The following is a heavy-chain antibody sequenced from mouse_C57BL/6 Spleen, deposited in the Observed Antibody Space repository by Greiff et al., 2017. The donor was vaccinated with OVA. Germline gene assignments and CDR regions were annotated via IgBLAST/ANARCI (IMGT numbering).Heavy chain of an antibody. Sequence: EVQVVESGGGLVKPGGSLKLSCAASGFTFSDYGMHWVRQAPEKGLEWVAYISSGSSTIYYADTVKGRFTISRDNAQNTLFLQMTSLRSEDTAMYYCARKGYYGSSYGYAMDYWGQGTSVTVSS. J-gene: IGHJ4*01. V-gene: IGHV5-17*01. D-gene: IGHD1-1*01. CDR3: ARKGYYGSSYGYAMDY. CDR1: GFTFSDYG. CDR2: ISSGSSTI.